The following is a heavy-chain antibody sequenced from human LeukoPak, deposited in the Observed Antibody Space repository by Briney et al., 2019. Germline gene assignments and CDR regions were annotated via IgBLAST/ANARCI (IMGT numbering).Heavy chain of an antibody. CDR1: GGSVSTTNYY. Sequence: SETLSLTCTVSGGSVSTTNYYWNWIRQPPGKGLEWIGYISYSGSTDYNPSLKSRVTISVDTSKNQFSLNLTSVTAADTAVYYCARPKSGYDDWNFDLWGRGTLSLSPQ. J-gene: IGHJ2*01. V-gene: IGHV4-61*01. CDR2: ISYSGST. D-gene: IGHD5-12*01. CDR3: ARPKSGYDDWNFDL.